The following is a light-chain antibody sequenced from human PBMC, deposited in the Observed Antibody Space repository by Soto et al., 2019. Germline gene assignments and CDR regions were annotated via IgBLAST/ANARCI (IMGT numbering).Light chain of an antibody. CDR1: QGISSY. V-gene: IGKV1-9*01. Sequence: DIQLTQSPSFLSASVGDRVTITCRASQGISSYLAGYQQRQGEPPELLIYGASTLRPGVASRFSGSRSGTEFTLTISSLQPEDFATYFCQQLNSFPPSFTFGPGTTVDIK. J-gene: IGKJ3*01. CDR3: QQLNSFPPSFT. CDR2: GAS.